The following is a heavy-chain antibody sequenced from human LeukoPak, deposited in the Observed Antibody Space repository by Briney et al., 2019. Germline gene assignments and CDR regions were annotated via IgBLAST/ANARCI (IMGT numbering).Heavy chain of an antibody. J-gene: IGHJ4*02. CDR2: INTDGSST. CDR3: VRDLGQYSSSSAGGY. Sequence: GGSLRLSCVASGFTFRSYWMHWVRQAPGKGLVWVSRINTDGSSTSYADSVKGRFTISRDNAKNTLYLQMNSLRAEDTAVYYCVRDLGQYSSSSAGGYWGQGTLVTVSS. D-gene: IGHD6-6*01. CDR1: GFTFRSYW. V-gene: IGHV3-74*01.